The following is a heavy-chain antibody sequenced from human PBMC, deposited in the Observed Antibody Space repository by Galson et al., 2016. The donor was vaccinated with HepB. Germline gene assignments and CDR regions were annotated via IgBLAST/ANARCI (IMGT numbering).Heavy chain of an antibody. D-gene: IGHD3-9*01. CDR3: AQGDILNGYYAYYSVDV. J-gene: IGHJ6*02. Sequence: SLRLSCAASGFTFSNYAMNWVRQAPGKGLEWVSAITGSGITTYYADSVKGRFTISRDNSRNTLYLQMNSLRADDTAVYFCAQGDILNGYYAYYSVDVWGQGTTVTVSS. CDR1: GFTFSNYA. V-gene: IGHV3-23*01. CDR2: ITGSGITT.